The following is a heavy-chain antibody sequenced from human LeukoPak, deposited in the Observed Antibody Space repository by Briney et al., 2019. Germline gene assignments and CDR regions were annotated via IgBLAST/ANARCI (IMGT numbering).Heavy chain of an antibody. J-gene: IGHJ3*02. V-gene: IGHV6-1*01. CDR2: TYYRSKWYN. CDR1: GDSVSSNSAA. Sequence: PSQTLSLTCAISGDSVSSNSAAWNWIRQSPSRGLEWLGRTYYRSKWYNDYAVSVKSRITINPDTSKNQFSLQLNSVTPEDTAVYYCAREPENASSGWYWGAFDIWGQGTMVTVSS. CDR3: AREPENASSGWYWGAFDI. D-gene: IGHD6-19*01.